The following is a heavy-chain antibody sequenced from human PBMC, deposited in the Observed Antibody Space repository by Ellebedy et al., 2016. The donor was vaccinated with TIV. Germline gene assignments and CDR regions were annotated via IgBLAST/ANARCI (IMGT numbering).Heavy chain of an antibody. Sequence: SETLSLXXTVSGGSISSSSSYWGWIRQPPGKGLEWIGSIYYSGRTYYNPSLKSRVIISVDTSKNQFSLRLSSVTAADTAVYYCARLAYSSSSRDYYYGMDVWGQGTTVTVSS. D-gene: IGHD6-6*01. V-gene: IGHV4-39*01. CDR1: GGSISSSSSY. CDR3: ARLAYSSSSRDYYYGMDV. CDR2: IYYSGRT. J-gene: IGHJ6*02.